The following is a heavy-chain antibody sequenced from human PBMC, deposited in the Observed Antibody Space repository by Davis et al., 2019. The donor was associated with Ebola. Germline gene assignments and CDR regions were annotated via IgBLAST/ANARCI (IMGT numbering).Heavy chain of an antibody. D-gene: IGHD5-24*01. CDR2: ISTSSSHI. CDR1: GFTFSGYG. CDR3: ARDKGRGYFDY. Sequence: GESLKISCAASGFTFSGYGMNWVRQAPGKGLEWVSSISTSSSHIYYADSVKGRFTISRDNAENSLYLQMNSLRAEDTAVYYCARDKGRGYFDYWGLGTLVTVSS. V-gene: IGHV3-21*01. J-gene: IGHJ4*02.